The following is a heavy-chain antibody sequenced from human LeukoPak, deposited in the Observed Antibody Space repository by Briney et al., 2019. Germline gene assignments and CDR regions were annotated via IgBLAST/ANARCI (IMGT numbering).Heavy chain of an antibody. V-gene: IGHV3-30-3*01. CDR3: ARDRSAYCGADCFRSFDC. CDR1: GFTISSHA. Sequence: GGSLRLSCAASGFTISSHAMHWVRQAPGKGLEWGAVISYDGSNTYYADSVKGRFSISRDNSKNTVYLQMNSLRTEDTAVYYCARDRSAYCGADCFRSFDCWGQGTLVTVSS. CDR2: ISYDGSNT. D-gene: IGHD2-21*02. J-gene: IGHJ4*02.